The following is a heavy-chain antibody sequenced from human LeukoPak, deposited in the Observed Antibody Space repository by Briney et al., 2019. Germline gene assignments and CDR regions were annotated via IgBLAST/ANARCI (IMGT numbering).Heavy chain of an antibody. D-gene: IGHD3-3*01. CDR1: GFTFSGSA. V-gene: IGHV3-73*01. Sequence: GGFLRLSCAASGFTFSGSAMHWVRQASGKGLEWVGRIRSKANSYATAYAASVKGRFTISRDDSKNTAYLQMNSLKTEDTAVYYCARDRFNQRKYDFWSGYITVGYGMDVWGQGTTVTVSS. CDR2: IRSKANSYAT. J-gene: IGHJ6*02. CDR3: ARDRFNQRKYDFWSGYITVGYGMDV.